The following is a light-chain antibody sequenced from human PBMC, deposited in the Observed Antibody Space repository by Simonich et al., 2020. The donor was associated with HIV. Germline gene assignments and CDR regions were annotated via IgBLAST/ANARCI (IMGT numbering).Light chain of an antibody. CDR1: QGISSA. CDR3: LQFNSFPYT. J-gene: IGKJ2*01. CDR2: GAS. V-gene: IGKV1-13*02. Sequence: AIQLTQSPSSLSASVGDRVTITCRASQGISSALAWYQQKPGKAPKLLIYGASNLESGVPARFSGSGSGTDFTLTISSLQPEDFATYYCLQFNSFPYTFGLGTKLEIK.